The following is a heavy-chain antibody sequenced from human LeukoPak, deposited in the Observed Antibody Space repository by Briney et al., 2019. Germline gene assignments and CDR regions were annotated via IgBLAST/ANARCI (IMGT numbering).Heavy chain of an antibody. D-gene: IGHD5-18*01. CDR2: INPSGGST. Sequence: ASVKVSCKASGYTFTGYYMHWVRQAPGQGLEWMGIINPSGGSTSYAQKFQGRVTMTRDMSTSTVYMELSSLRSEDTAVYYCARADTVADAFDIWGQGTMVTVSS. CDR1: GYTFTGYY. CDR3: ARADTVADAFDI. J-gene: IGHJ3*02. V-gene: IGHV1-46*01.